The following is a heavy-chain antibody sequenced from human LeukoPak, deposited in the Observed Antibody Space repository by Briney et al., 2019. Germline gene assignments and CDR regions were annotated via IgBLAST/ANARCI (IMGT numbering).Heavy chain of an antibody. CDR2: IKQDGSEK. Sequence: GGSLRLSCAASGFTFSRYWMSWVRQAPGKGLEWVANIKQDGSEKYYVDSVKGRFTISRDNAKNSLYLQMNSLRAEDTAVYYCARILDFYYFDYWGQGTLVTVSS. D-gene: IGHD3-3*01. CDR3: ARILDFYYFDY. J-gene: IGHJ4*02. CDR1: GFTFSRYW. V-gene: IGHV3-7*01.